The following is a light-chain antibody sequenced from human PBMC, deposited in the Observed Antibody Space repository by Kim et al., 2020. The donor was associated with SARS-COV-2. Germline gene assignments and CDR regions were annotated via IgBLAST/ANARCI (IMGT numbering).Light chain of an antibody. CDR1: QDISTW. Sequence: DIQMTQSPSFVSAFVGDTVTITCRADQDISTWLAWYQQKPGKVPKLLIYTASTLQSGVPSRFSDSGSGTEFTLTINSLQPEDSASYYCQQSKTVPSFGPGTKVDIK. CDR3: QQSKTVPS. J-gene: IGKJ3*01. V-gene: IGKV1-12*02. CDR2: TAS.